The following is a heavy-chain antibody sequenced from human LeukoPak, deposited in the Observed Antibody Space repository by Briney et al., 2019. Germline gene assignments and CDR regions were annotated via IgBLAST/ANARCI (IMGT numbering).Heavy chain of an antibody. D-gene: IGHD2-8*01. Sequence: VASVKVSCKASGYTFTSYGISWVRQAPGQGLEWMGWISAYNGNTNYAQKLQGRVTMTTDTSTSTAYMELRSLRSDNTAVYYCARGDCTNGVCSGLNFDYWGQGTLVTVSS. CDR2: ISAYNGNT. V-gene: IGHV1-18*01. CDR3: ARGDCTNGVCSGLNFDY. CDR1: GYTFTSYG. J-gene: IGHJ4*02.